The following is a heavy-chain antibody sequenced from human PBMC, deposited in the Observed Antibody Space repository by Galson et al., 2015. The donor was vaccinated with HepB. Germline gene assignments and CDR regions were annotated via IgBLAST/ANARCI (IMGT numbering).Heavy chain of an antibody. CDR1: GGSINSGSYY. CDR2: IYTSGST. D-gene: IGHD3-10*01. J-gene: IGHJ5*02. CDR3: ARVWRLLLWFGEPPSWFDP. V-gene: IGHV4-61*02. Sequence: QVQLQESGPGLVKPSQTLSLTCTVSGGSINSGSYYWSWIRQPAGKGLEWIGRIYTSGSTNYNPSLKSRVTMSVDTSKNQFSLKLSSVTAADTAVYYCARVWRLLLWFGEPPSWFDPWGQGTLVTVSS.